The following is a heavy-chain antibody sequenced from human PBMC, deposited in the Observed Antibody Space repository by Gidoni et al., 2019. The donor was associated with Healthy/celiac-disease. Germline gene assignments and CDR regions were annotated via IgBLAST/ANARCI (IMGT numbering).Heavy chain of an antibody. CDR2: SRSKAYGGTT. J-gene: IGHJ5*02. D-gene: IGHD3-3*01. V-gene: IGHV3-49*04. Sequence: VQLVESGGGLLQPGRSMGFSCTASGFPFGDYALGGVGEAPVKGLGLVGISRSKAYGGTTEYAASVKGRFTISRDDSKSIAYLQMNSLKTEDTAVYYCTRAENYDFWSGYSPASWFDPWGQGTLVTVSS. CDR3: TRAENYDFWSGYSPASWFDP. CDR1: GFPFGDYA.